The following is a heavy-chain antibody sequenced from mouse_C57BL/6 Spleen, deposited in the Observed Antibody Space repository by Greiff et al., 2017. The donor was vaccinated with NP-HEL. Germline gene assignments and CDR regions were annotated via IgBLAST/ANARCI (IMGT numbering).Heavy chain of an antibody. D-gene: IGHD1-1*01. CDR1: GYTFTSYW. Sequence: QVQLQQPGAELVRPGSSVKLSCKASGYTFTSYWMHLVKQRPIQGLEWIGNIDPSDSETPYNQKFKDKATLTVDKSSSTAYMQLSSLTSEDSAVYYCARWGTTVVFDYWGQGTTLTVSS. CDR2: IDPSDSET. CDR3: ARWGTTVVFDY. V-gene: IGHV1-52*01. J-gene: IGHJ2*01.